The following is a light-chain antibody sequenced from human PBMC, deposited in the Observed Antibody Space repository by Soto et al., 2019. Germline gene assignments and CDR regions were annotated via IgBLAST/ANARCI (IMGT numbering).Light chain of an antibody. J-gene: IGLJ2*01. CDR2: QDR. V-gene: IGLV3-1*01. CDR3: QAWDSSPKV. Sequence: SYELTQPPSVSVSPGQTATITCSGDKLGDKYAWWYQQKPGQSPVLVIYQDRKRPSGIPERFSGSNSGNTATLTISGTQAMDEADYYCQAWDSSPKVFGGGTKLTVL. CDR1: KLGDKY.